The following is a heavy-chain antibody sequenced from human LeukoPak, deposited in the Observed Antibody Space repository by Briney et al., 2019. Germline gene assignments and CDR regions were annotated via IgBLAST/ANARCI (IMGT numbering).Heavy chain of an antibody. D-gene: IGHD3-22*01. V-gene: IGHV3-21*01. CDR3: ARGGMVVVSEFDY. Sequence: PGGSLRLSCAVSGFTFSSYSMNWVRQAPGKGLEWVSSISSSSGYIYYADSVKGRFTISRDNAKNSLYLQMNSLRAEDTAVYYCARGGMVVVSEFDYWGQGTLVTVSS. CDR2: ISSSSGYI. CDR1: GFTFSSYS. J-gene: IGHJ4*02.